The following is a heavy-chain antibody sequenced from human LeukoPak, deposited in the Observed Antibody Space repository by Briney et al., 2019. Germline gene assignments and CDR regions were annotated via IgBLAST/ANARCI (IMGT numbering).Heavy chain of an antibody. CDR1: GYSFTSYW. Sequence: GASLQISCKGSGYSFTSYWIGWVRQLPGKGLEWMGIIYPGDSDTRYSPSFQGQVTISADKSISTAYLQWSSLKASDTAMYYCARQTDVVVVPAATYYYYGMDVWGQGTTVTVSS. CDR3: ARQTDVVVVPAATYYYYGMDV. D-gene: IGHD2-2*01. J-gene: IGHJ6*02. CDR2: IYPGDSDT. V-gene: IGHV5-51*01.